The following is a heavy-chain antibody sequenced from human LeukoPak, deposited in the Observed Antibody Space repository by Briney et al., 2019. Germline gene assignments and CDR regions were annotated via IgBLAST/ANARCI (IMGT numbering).Heavy chain of an antibody. CDR3: ARDLARSVIPDVGIDY. Sequence: GGSLRLSCAATGFSFSSYWMTWVRQAPGKGLEWVANIQQDGSDKYYVDSVKGRFTMSRDNAKNSLYLQMNSLRAEDTAVYYCARDLARSVIPDVGIDYWGQGTLVTVSS. CDR1: GFSFSSYW. V-gene: IGHV3-7*03. J-gene: IGHJ4*02. D-gene: IGHD6-13*01. CDR2: IQQDGSDK.